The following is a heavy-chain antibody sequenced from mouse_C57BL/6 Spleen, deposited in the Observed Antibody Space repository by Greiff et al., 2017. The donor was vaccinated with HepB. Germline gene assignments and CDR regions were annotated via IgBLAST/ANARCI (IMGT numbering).Heavy chain of an antibody. CDR1: GYAFSSYW. Sequence: VMLVESGAELVKPGASVKISCKASGYAFSSYWMNWVKQRPGKGLEWIGQIYPGDGDTNYNGKFKGKATLTADKSSSTAYMQLSSLTSEDSAVYFCARSGGLDYFDYWGQGTTLTVSS. J-gene: IGHJ2*01. V-gene: IGHV1-80*01. CDR2: IYPGDGDT. CDR3: ARSGGLDYFDY. D-gene: IGHD3-1*01.